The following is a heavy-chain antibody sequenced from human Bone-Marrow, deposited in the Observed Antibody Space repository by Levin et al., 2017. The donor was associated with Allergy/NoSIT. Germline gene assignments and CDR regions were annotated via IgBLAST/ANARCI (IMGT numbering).Heavy chain of an antibody. V-gene: IGHV4-39*01. CDR1: GVSISTSDNY. Sequence: PSETLSLTCTVSGVSISTSDNYWGWVRQPPGKGLEWIGTVYYSGATYYSPSLSSRVTISVDTDKNHFSLELASVTAADTAVYYCARHDDILTGYHEGWFDPWGQGTLVTVSS. D-gene: IGHD3-9*01. CDR2: VYYSGAT. J-gene: IGHJ5*02. CDR3: ARHDDILTGYHEGWFDP.